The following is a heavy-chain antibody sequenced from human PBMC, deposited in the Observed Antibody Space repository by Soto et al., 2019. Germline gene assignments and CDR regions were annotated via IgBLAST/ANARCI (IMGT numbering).Heavy chain of an antibody. D-gene: IGHD2-2*01. CDR1: GYTLTSYY. V-gene: IGHV1-46*01. J-gene: IGHJ6*02. CDR3: ARGISTTRYYYYYGMDV. CDR2: INPSGGIT. Sequence: ASVKVSCKASGYTLTSYYLHWVRQAPGQGPEWMGIINPSGGITNDAQKFQDRVTMTSDTSTSAVYMELSSLRSEDTAVYYCARGISTTRYYYYYGMDVWGQGTTVTVSS.